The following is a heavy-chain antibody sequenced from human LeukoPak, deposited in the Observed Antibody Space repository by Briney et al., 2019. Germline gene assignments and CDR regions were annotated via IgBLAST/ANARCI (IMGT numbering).Heavy chain of an antibody. CDR1: GGSISSYY. D-gene: IGHD3-3*01. J-gene: IGHJ4*02. V-gene: IGHV4-59*01. CDR2: IYYSGST. Sequence: NPSETLSLTCTVSGGSISSYYWSWIRQPPGKGLERIGYIYYSGSTNYNPSLKSRVTISVDTSKNQFSLKLSSVTAADTAAYYCARNADDFWSGYYMFDYWGQGTLVTVSS. CDR3: ARNADDFWSGYYMFDY.